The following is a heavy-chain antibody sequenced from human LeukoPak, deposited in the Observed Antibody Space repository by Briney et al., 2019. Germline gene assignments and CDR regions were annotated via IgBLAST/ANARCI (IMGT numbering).Heavy chain of an antibody. CDR2: IHPNDGDT. CDR1: GYTFTNFY. Sequence: ASVKVSCKASGYTFTNFYMHWVRQAPGQGLEWMGLIHPNDGDTKYAQEFQGRVTITADESTSTAYMELSSLRSEDTAVYYCARTGYSYGRYYFDYWGQGTLVTVSS. D-gene: IGHD5-18*01. V-gene: IGHV1-46*01. J-gene: IGHJ4*02. CDR3: ARTGYSYGRYYFDY.